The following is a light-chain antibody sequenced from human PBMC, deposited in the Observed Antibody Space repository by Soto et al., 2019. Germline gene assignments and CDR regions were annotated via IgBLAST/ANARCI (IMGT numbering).Light chain of an antibody. V-gene: IGKV3-15*01. CDR1: QSVSSN. CDR3: QQYNNWPQT. J-gene: IGKJ1*01. CDR2: GAS. Sequence: EIVMTQSPATLSVSPGERATLSCRASQSVSSNLAWYQQKPGQAPRLLIYGASTRATGIPARFSGSGSGTEFTLTISSLQSEDFELYYCQQYNNWPQTFGQWTKVEIK.